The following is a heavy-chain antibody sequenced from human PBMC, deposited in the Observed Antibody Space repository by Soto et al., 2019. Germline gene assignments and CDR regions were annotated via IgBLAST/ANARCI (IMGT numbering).Heavy chain of an antibody. CDR3: ARGIANWYGGDYFDY. CDR1: GSSFTDYH. D-gene: IGHD1-1*01. CDR2: INPKSGGT. Sequence: GASVKVSCKASGSSFTDYHIHWVRQAPGQGLEWLGRINPKSGGTSTAQKFQARVTMTRDTSISTAYMELNRLTYDDTAVYFCARGIANWYGGDYFDYWGHGTLVTVSS. V-gene: IGHV1-2*06. J-gene: IGHJ4*01.